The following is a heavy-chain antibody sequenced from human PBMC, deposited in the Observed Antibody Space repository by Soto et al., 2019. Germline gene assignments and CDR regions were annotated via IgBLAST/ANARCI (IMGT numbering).Heavy chain of an antibody. J-gene: IGHJ4*02. CDR3: ARDGGGFPFDY. Sequence: QVQLQESGPGLVKPSGTLSLTCAVSSGSISSSNWWSWVRQPPGKGLEWIGEIYHSGSTNYNPSLKSRLTISVDKAKNQFSLKLSSVTAADTAVYYCARDGGGFPFDYWGQGTLVTVSS. V-gene: IGHV4-4*02. CDR2: IYHSGST. CDR1: SGSISSSNW. D-gene: IGHD2-15*01.